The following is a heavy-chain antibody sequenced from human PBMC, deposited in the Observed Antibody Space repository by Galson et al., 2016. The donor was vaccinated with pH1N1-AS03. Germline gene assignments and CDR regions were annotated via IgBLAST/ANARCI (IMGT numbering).Heavy chain of an antibody. CDR2: IFYIGDT. CDR3: ARGSYSSGWYRGRNAFDI. D-gene: IGHD6-19*01. CDR1: GGSITNYY. Sequence: SETLSLTCTVSGGSITNYYWTWIRQPPGKGLEWIGQIFYIGDTLYTPSLRGRVTMSVDTSKNQISLNLNSVTAADTAVYYCARGSYSSGWYRGRNAFDIWGQGTMVTVSS. V-gene: IGHV4-59*12. J-gene: IGHJ3*02.